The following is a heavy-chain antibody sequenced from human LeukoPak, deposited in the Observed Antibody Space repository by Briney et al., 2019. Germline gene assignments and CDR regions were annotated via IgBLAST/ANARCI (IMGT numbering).Heavy chain of an antibody. J-gene: IGHJ4*02. CDR3: ARSPNYDYVWGSYRRFDY. CDR2: TNPNSGGT. D-gene: IGHD3-16*02. CDR1: GYTFTGYY. Sequence: ASVKVSCKASGYTFTGYYMHWVRQAPGQGLEWMGWTNPNSGGTNYAQKFQGRVTMTRDTSISTAYMELSRLRSDDTAVYYCARSPNYDYVWGSYRRFDYWGQGTLVTVSS. V-gene: IGHV1-2*02.